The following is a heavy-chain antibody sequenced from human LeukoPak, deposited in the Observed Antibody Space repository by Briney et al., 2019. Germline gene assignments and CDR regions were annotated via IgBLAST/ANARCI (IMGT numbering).Heavy chain of an antibody. D-gene: IGHD2-2*01. J-gene: IGHJ4*02. CDR2: ISWNSGSI. Sequence: GGSLRLSCAASGFTFSSYSMNWVRQAPGKGLEWVSGISWNSGSIGCADSVKGRFSISRDNAKNSLYLQMNRLRAEDTALYYCAKDMEGSTSYSTHWGQGTLVTVSS. CDR1: GFTFSSYS. CDR3: AKDMEGSTSYSTH. V-gene: IGHV3-9*01.